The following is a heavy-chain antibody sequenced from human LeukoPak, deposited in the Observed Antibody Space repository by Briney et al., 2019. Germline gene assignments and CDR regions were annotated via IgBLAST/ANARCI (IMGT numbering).Heavy chain of an antibody. V-gene: IGHV3-23*01. CDR3: AKGQGYGGDACFDY. D-gene: IGHD2-21*02. Sequence: PGGSLRLSCAASGLTFSNYAMTWVRQAPGKGLEWVSGISGGGGSTYYADSVKGRFTIFRDNSKNTLDLQMNSLRAEDTAVYYCAKGQGYGGDACFDYWGQGTLVTVSS. J-gene: IGHJ4*02. CDR2: ISGGGGST. CDR1: GLTFSNYA.